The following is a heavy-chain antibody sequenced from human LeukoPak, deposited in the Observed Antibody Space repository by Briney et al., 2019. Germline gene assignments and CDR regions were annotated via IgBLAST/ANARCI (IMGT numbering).Heavy chain of an antibody. CDR2: ISTYNGNT. CDR1: GYDFTTHG. D-gene: IGHD1-7*01. Sequence: GASVKVSCKTSGYDFTTHGIGWVRQAPGQGLEWVGWISTYNGNTNYAQKLRGRVTLTTDTSTSTAYMELRNLRSDDTATYFCARRNYGKLHFDYWGQGTLVTVSS. V-gene: IGHV1-18*01. CDR3: ARRNYGKLHFDY. J-gene: IGHJ4*02.